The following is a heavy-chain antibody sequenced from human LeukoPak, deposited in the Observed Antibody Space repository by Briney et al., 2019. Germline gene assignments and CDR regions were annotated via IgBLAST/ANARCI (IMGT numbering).Heavy chain of an antibody. J-gene: IGHJ4*02. CDR3: ARGISAEDYDKSSYSY. Sequence: GGSLRLSCAASGFIFSNYAMDWVRQAPGKGLECVAGISNDGGRTFYGNSVQGRFMMSRDNSKNTLYLQMGSLKAEDMGVYYCARGISAEDYDKSSYSYWGQGTLVTVSS. D-gene: IGHD3-22*01. CDR1: GFIFSNYA. V-gene: IGHV3-64*01. CDR2: ISNDGGRT.